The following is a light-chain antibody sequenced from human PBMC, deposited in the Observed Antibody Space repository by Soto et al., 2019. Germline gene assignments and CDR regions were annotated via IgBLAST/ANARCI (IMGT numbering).Light chain of an antibody. CDR2: VAS. CDR1: QSVSSN. Sequence: IVMTQSPATLSLSPGERATLSCRASQSVSSNLAWYQQKPGQAPRVLIYVASTRATGIPARFSGSGSGTDFTLSISRVEPEDFAVYYCQQYGTSPWTFGQGTKVDIK. CDR3: QQYGTSPWT. V-gene: IGKV3-20*01. J-gene: IGKJ1*01.